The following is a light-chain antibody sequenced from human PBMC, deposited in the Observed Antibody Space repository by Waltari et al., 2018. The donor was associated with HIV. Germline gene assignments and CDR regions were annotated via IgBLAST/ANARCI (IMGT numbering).Light chain of an antibody. CDR2: SNI. J-gene: IGLJ3*02. V-gene: IGLV1-44*01. CDR1: SSNIGSNA. Sequence: QSMLTQPPSASGAPWQRVTISCSGSSSNIGSNAVNWYQHLAGTAPNLLMYSNIQRPSWVPGRFSGCKSGTSASLAISGLQSEGEVDYYCATWDDSWHGWVFGGGTELTV. CDR3: ATWDDSWHGWV.